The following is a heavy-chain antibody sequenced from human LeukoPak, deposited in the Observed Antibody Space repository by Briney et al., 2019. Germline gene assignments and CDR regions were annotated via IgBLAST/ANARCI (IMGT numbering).Heavy chain of an antibody. CDR2: ISSSGSTI. Sequence: GGSLRLSCAASGFTFSSYEMNWVRQAPGKGLEWVSYISSSGSTIYYADSVKGRFTISRDNAKNPLYLQMNSLRAEDTAVYYCARADAQQQLPDYYYYGMDVWGQGTTVTVSS. J-gene: IGHJ6*02. D-gene: IGHD6-13*01. CDR1: GFTFSSYE. CDR3: ARADAQQQLPDYYYYGMDV. V-gene: IGHV3-48*03.